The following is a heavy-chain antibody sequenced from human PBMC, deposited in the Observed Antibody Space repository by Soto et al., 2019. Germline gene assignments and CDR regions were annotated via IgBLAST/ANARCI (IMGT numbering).Heavy chain of an antibody. V-gene: IGHV3-33*06. D-gene: IGHD3-10*01. CDR2: IWYDGSNK. CDR3: AKTSGSGSYYKASLDY. J-gene: IGHJ4*02. Sequence: GGSLRLSCASSGFTFSSYGMHWVRQAPGKGLEWVAVIWYDGSNKYYADSVKGRFTISRDNSKNTLYLQMNSLRAEDTAVYYCAKTSGSGSYYKASLDYWGQGTLVTVSS. CDR1: GFTFSSYG.